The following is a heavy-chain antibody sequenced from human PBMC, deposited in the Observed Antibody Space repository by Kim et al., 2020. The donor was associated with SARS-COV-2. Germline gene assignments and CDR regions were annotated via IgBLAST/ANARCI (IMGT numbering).Heavy chain of an antibody. D-gene: IGHD6-19*01. Sequence: YADSVKGRFTVSRDNSKNTLYLQMGSLRPEDTAVYYCARVVYSSVWYFFDYWGQGTQVTVSS. J-gene: IGHJ4*02. CDR3: ARVVYSSVWYFFDY. V-gene: IGHV3-64*02.